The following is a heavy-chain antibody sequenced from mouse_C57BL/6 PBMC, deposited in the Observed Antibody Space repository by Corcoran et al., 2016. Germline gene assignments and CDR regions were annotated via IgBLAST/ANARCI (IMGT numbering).Heavy chain of an antibody. D-gene: IGHD2-12*01. CDR1: GNTFTNNC. Sequence: QVQLKQSGAELVRPGASGKLSCKASGNTFTNNCINWVKEGPGQGLEGIGRVYPGSGKTYYNEKFKGKATLPAEKSSSTAYMQLSSRTSEDPAVYICASANWSNDALAYWGQGSVVTVSA. J-gene: IGHJ3*01. CDR2: VYPGSGKT. V-gene: IGHV1-76*01. CDR3: ASANWSNDALAY.